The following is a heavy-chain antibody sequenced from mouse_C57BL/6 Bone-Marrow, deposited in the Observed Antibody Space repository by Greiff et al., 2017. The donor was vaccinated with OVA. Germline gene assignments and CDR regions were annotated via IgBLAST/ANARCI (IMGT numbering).Heavy chain of an antibody. CDR1: GFTFSNYW. CDR3: TASYYYGSSYNFFDY. J-gene: IGHJ2*01. V-gene: IGHV6-3*01. D-gene: IGHD1-1*01. Sequence: EVMLVESGGGLVQPGGSMKLSCVASGFTFSNYWMNWVRQSPEKGLEWVAQIRLKSDNYATHYAESVKGRFTISRDDSKSSVYLQMNNLRAEDTGIYYCTASYYYGSSYNFFDYWGQGTTLTVSS. CDR2: IRLKSDNYAT.